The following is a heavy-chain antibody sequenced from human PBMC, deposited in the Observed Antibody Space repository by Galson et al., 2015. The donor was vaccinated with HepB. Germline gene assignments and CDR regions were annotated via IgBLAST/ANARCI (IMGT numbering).Heavy chain of an antibody. CDR3: AQDPSKLRFSNWFDP. V-gene: IGHV2-5*01. Sequence: PALVKPTQTLTLTCTFSGFSLSTSGVGVGWIRQPPGKALEWLALIYWNDDKRYSPSLKSRLTITKDTSKNQVVLTMTNMDPVDTATYYCAQDPSKLRFSNWFDPWGLGTLVTVSS. D-gene: IGHD3-3*01. J-gene: IGHJ5*02. CDR1: GFSLSTSGVG. CDR2: IYWNDDK.